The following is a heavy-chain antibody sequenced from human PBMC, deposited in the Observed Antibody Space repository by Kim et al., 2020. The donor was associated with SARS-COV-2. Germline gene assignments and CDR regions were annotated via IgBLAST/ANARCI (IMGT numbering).Heavy chain of an antibody. V-gene: IGHV1-69*13. CDR3: EILGDYVWGSYRYTRDY. CDR1: GGTFSSYV. D-gene: IGHD3-16*02. J-gene: IGHJ4*02. Sequence: SVKVSCKASGGTFSSYVISWVRQAPGQGLEWMGGIIPIFGTANYAQKFQGRVTITADESTSTAYMELSSLRSEDTAVYYCEILGDYVWGSYRYTRDYWGQGTLVTVSS. CDR2: IIPIFGTA.